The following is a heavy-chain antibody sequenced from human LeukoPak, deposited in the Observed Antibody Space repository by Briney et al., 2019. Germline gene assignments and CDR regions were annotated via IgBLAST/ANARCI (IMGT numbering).Heavy chain of an antibody. D-gene: IGHD3-10*01. CDR3: ARAGGYGSPFQH. J-gene: IGHJ1*01. CDR2: IYYSGST. CDR1: GGSISSYY. V-gene: IGHV4-59*08. Sequence: SETLSLTCTVSGGSISSYYWSWIRQPPGKGLEWIGYIYYSGSTNYNPSLKSRVTISVDTSKNQFSLKLSSVAAADTAVYYCARAGGYGSPFQHWGQGALVTVSS.